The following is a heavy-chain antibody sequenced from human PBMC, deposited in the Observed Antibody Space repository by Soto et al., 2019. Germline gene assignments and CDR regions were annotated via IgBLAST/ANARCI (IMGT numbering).Heavy chain of an antibody. V-gene: IGHV3-23*01. D-gene: IGHD4-17*01. CDR2: ISGSGGST. J-gene: IGHJ3*02. Sequence: EVQLLESGGGLVQPGGSLRLSCAASGFTFSSYAMSWVRQAPGKGLEWVSAISGSGGSTYYADSVKGRFTISRDNSKNTLYLQMNSLRAEDTAVYYCAKSPAFDYGDERNDAFYIWGQGTMVTVSS. CDR3: AKSPAFDYGDERNDAFYI. CDR1: GFTFSSYA.